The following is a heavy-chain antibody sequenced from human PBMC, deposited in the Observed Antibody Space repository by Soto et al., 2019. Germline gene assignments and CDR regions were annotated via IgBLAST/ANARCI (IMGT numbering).Heavy chain of an antibody. CDR1: GGSISSGGYY. CDR3: ARGAYYYDSSGYYYSYSAETPRGAFDI. Sequence: QVQLQESGPGLVKPSQTLSLTCTVSGGSISSGGYYWSWIRQHPGKGLEWIGYIYYSGSTYYNPSLKSRVTISVDTSKNQFSLKLSSVTAADTAVYYCARGAYYYDSSGYYYSYSAETPRGAFDIWGQGTMVTVSS. V-gene: IGHV4-31*03. CDR2: IYYSGST. D-gene: IGHD3-22*01. J-gene: IGHJ3*02.